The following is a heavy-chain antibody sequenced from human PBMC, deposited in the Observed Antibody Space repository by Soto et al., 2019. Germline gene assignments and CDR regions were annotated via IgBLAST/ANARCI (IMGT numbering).Heavy chain of an antibody. CDR3: ARDKLYYNDISGRPLNAFDV. V-gene: IGHV3-48*01. CDR2: IGIGSSTT. D-gene: IGHD3-22*01. Sequence: PGGSLRLSCAASGFTFRNYGMNWVRQAPGKGLEWVSYIGIGSSTTYYADSVKGRFTISRDNAKNSLYLQMNSLRAEDTAVYYCARDKLYYNDISGRPLNAFDVWGKGTMVTVSS. J-gene: IGHJ3*01. CDR1: GFTFRNYG.